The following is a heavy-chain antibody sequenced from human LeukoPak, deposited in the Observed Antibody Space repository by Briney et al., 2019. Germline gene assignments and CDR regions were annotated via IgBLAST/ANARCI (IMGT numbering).Heavy chain of an antibody. J-gene: IGHJ4*02. CDR3: ARCDDSSGPSDY. V-gene: IGHV5-51*01. D-gene: IGHD6-19*01. CDR2: IYPGDSDT. Sequence: GESLKISWQGFGYSFTSYWIGWVRQMPGKGLEWMGIIYPGDSDTRYSPSFQGQVTISADKSISTPYLPWSSLKASDTAMYYCARCDDSSGPSDYWGQGTLVTVSS. CDR1: GYSFTSYW.